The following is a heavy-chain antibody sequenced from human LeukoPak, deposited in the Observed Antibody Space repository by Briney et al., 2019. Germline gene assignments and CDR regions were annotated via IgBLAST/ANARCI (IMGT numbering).Heavy chain of an antibody. CDR1: GFTFSSYE. CDR3: ARADYGDYGFDY. CDR2: ISSSGSTI. J-gene: IGHJ4*02. Sequence: GGSLRLSCAASGFTFSSYEMNWVRQAPGKGLEWGSYISSSGSTIYYADSVKGRFTISRDNAKNSLYLQMNSLRAEETAVYYCARADYGDYGFDYWGQGTLVTVSS. V-gene: IGHV3-48*03. D-gene: IGHD4-17*01.